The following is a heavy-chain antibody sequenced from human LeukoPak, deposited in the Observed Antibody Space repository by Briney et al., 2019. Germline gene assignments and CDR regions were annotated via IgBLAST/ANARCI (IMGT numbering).Heavy chain of an antibody. V-gene: IGHV3-23*01. D-gene: IGHD4-17*01. Sequence: PGGSLRLSCAASGFTFSSYSMNWVRQAPGKGLEWVSAISGSGGSTYYADSEKGRFTISRDNSKNTLYLQMNSLRAEDTAVYYCANGDYGDYFDYWGQGTLVTVSS. CDR2: ISGSGGST. J-gene: IGHJ4*02. CDR3: ANGDYGDYFDY. CDR1: GFTFSSYS.